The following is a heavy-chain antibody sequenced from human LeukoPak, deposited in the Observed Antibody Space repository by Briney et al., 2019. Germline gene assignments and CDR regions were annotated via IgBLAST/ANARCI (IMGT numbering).Heavy chain of an antibody. J-gene: IGHJ4*02. Sequence: QTGRSLRLSCAASGFTFSSYAMHWVRQAPGKGLEWVAVISYDGSNKYYADSVKGRFTISRDNSKNTLYLQMNSLRAEDTAVYYCARGRDDGYNTDYWGQGTLVTVSS. CDR1: GFTFSSYA. V-gene: IGHV3-30-3*01. CDR2: ISYDGSNK. D-gene: IGHD5-24*01. CDR3: ARGRDDGYNTDY.